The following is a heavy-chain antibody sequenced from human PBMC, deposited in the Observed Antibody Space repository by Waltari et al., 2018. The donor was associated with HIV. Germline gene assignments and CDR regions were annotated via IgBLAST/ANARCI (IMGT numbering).Heavy chain of an antibody. V-gene: IGHV4-34*01. Sequence: QEQLQQWGAGLLKPSETMSLTCAVYDGSFSGYSLNWVRQPPGKGLEWIGEINHSGTTNYNPSLKSRVTMSVDTSKRQFSLKLNSVTAADTAVYFCAYSYLTGSILHPFWGQGTLVTVSS. CDR3: AYSYLTGSILHPF. D-gene: IGHD3-9*01. J-gene: IGHJ4*01. CDR2: INHSGTT. CDR1: DGSFSGYS.